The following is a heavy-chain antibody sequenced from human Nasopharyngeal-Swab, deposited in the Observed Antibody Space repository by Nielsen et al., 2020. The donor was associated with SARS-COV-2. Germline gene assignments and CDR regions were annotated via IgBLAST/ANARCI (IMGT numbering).Heavy chain of an antibody. D-gene: IGHD6-13*01. CDR2: ISGSGGST. Sequence: VRQAPGKGLEWVSAISGSGGSTYYADSVKGRFTISRDNSENTLYLQMNSLRAEDTAVYYCAKVPSSSWYVDYYYGMDVWGQGTTVTVSS. V-gene: IGHV3-23*01. CDR3: AKVPSSSWYVDYYYGMDV. J-gene: IGHJ6*02.